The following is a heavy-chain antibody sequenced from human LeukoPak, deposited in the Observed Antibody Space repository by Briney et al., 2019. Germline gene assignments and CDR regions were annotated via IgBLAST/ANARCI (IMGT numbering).Heavy chain of an antibody. CDR2: ISGSGGGT. D-gene: IGHD2-2*01. V-gene: IGHV3-23*01. CDR3: AKDLADIVVVPAADFDY. J-gene: IGHJ4*02. Sequence: PGGSLRLSCAASGFTFSSYSMNWVRQAPGKGLEWVSAISGSGGGTYYADSVKGRFTISRDNSKNTLYLQMNSLRAEDTAVYYCAKDLADIVVVPAADFDYWGQGTLVTVSS. CDR1: GFTFSSYS.